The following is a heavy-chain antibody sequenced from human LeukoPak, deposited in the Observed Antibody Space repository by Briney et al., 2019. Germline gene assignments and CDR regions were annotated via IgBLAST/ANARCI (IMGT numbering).Heavy chain of an antibody. CDR3: ARVHREFGAY. D-gene: IGHD3-10*01. Sequence: GASVKLSCKASGYTFTSYDINWVRQATGQGLEWMGFMNPNSGNTVYAQKFQGRVTMTRDTSISTAYMELSSLRSEDTPRCYCARVHREFGAYWGQGTMVTVSS. J-gene: IGHJ1*01. V-gene: IGHV1-8*01. CDR1: GYTFTSYD. CDR2: MNPNSGNT.